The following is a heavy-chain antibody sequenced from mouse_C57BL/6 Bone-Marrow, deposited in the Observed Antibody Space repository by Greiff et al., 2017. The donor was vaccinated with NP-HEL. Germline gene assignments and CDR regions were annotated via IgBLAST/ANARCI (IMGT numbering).Heavy chain of an antibody. CDR1: GYTFTDYY. CDR2: INPNNGGT. V-gene: IGHV1-26*01. Sequence: VQLQQSGPELVKPGASVKISCKASGYTFTDYYMNWVKQSHGKSLEWIGDINPNNGGTSYNQKFKGKATLTVDKSSSTAYMELRSLTSEDSAVYYCAPYYYGSGAWFAYWGQGTLVTVSA. CDR3: APYYYGSGAWFAY. D-gene: IGHD1-1*01. J-gene: IGHJ3*01.